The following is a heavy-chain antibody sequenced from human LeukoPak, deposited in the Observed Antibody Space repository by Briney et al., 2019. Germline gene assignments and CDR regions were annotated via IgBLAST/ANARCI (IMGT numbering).Heavy chain of an antibody. Sequence: KAGGSLRLSCAASGFTFSTSTMNWVRQAPEKGLEWVSTISYGSDYIFYADSVKGRFTISRDNAKNTLYLQMNSLTAEDTAVYYCARDLGYNSASWGQGTLVTVSS. CDR1: GFTFSTST. D-gene: IGHD5-18*01. CDR2: ISYGSDYI. V-gene: IGHV3-21*01. J-gene: IGHJ5*02. CDR3: ARDLGYNSAS.